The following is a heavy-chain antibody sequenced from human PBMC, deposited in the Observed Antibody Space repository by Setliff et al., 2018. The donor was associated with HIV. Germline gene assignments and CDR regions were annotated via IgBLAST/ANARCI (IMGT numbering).Heavy chain of an antibody. CDR1: GYSISSGYY. Sequence: SETLSLTCAVSGYSISSGYYWGWIRQPPGKGLEWIGSIYQTGVTYYNPSLKSRVTISVDTSKNQFSLNLGSVTAADTAIYYCARHANTVTTVFVDYFDYWGQGTLVIVSS. CDR3: ARHANTVTTVFVDYFDY. V-gene: IGHV4-38-2*01. J-gene: IGHJ4*02. CDR2: IYQTGVT. D-gene: IGHD4-17*01.